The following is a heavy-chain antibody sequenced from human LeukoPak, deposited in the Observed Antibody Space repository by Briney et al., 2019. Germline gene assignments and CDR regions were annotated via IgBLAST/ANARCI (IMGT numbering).Heavy chain of an antibody. D-gene: IGHD6-13*01. J-gene: IGHJ4*02. CDR3: AGPGYSSSWYEGY. CDR2: ISGSGGSK. CDR1: GFTFSSYA. Sequence: PGGSLRLSCAASGFTFSSYAMSWVRQAPGKGLEWVSTISGSGGSKDYADSVKGRFTISRDNSKNTLYLQMNSLRVEDTAVYYCAGPGYSSSWYEGYWGQGTLVTVSS. V-gene: IGHV3-23*01.